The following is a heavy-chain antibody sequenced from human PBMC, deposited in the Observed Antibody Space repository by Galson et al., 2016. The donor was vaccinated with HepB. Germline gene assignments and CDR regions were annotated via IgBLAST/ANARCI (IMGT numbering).Heavy chain of an antibody. J-gene: IGHJ4*02. Sequence: SLRLSCAASGFTFNTYGIWVRQAPGKGLEWVSGISFSGSTCYADSVKGRFTISRDNSKNTLYLQMNSLTVEDTAVYYCSSEWSSPVCYRDWGQGTLVTVSS. CDR3: SSEWSSPVCYRD. D-gene: IGHD2-8*01. CDR2: ISFSGST. CDR1: GFTFNTYG. V-gene: IGHV3-23*01.